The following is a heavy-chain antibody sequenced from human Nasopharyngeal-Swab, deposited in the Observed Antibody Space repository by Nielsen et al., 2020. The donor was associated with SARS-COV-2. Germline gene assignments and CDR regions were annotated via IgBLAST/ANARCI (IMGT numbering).Heavy chain of an antibody. D-gene: IGHD3-9*01. Sequence: GSVKVSCMASGYTFTSYGISWVRQAPGQGLEWMGWISAYNGNTNYAQKLQGRVTMTTDTSTSTAYMELRSLRSDDTAVYYCAGYDILTGSMDVWGQGTTVTVSS. CDR1: GYTFTSYG. CDR2: ISAYNGNT. J-gene: IGHJ6*02. CDR3: AGYDILTGSMDV. V-gene: IGHV1-18*01.